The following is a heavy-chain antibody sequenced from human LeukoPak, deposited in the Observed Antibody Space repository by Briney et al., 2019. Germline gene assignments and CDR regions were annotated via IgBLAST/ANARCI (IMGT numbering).Heavy chain of an antibody. Sequence: SVKVSCKASGGTFSSYANSWVRQAPGQGLEWMGRIIPILGIANYAQKFQGRVTITADKSTSTAYMELSSLRSEDTAVYYCARGPGGGMDVWGQGTTVTVSS. CDR2: IIPILGIA. V-gene: IGHV1-69*04. D-gene: IGHD1-1*01. J-gene: IGHJ6*02. CDR3: ARGPGGGMDV. CDR1: GGTFSSYA.